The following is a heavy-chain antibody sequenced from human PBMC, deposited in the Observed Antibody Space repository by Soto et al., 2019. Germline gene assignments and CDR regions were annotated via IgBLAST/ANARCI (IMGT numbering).Heavy chain of an antibody. CDR2: MNPNSGNT. J-gene: IGHJ4*02. CDR3: ARGRRITIFGVVMAHYYFDY. Sequence: ASVKVSCKASGYTFTSYDINWVRQATGQGLEWMGWMNPNSGNTGYAQKFQGRVTMTRNTSISTAYMELSSPRSEDTAVYYCARGRRITIFGVVMAHYYFDYWGQGTLVTVSS. CDR1: GYTFTSYD. D-gene: IGHD3-3*01. V-gene: IGHV1-8*01.